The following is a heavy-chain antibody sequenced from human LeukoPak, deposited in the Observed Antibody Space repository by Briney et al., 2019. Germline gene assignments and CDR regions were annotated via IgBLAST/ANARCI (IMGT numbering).Heavy chain of an antibody. CDR1: GYTFSDYY. Sequence: ASVKVSCKASGYTFSDYYIHWVRQAPGQGLEWMGWINPNSGGTNYAQKFQGRVTMTRDTSISTAYMELSRLRSDDTAVYYCARVARRLLTSGSYSYWGQGTLVTVSS. CDR2: INPNSGGT. CDR3: ARVARRLLTSGSYSY. J-gene: IGHJ4*02. V-gene: IGHV1-2*02. D-gene: IGHD1-26*01.